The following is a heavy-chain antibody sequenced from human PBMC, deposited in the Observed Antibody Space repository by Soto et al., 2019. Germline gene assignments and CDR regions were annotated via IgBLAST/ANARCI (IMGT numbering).Heavy chain of an antibody. CDR3: AIRTFVDGAADYGIDV. D-gene: IGHD6-13*01. V-gene: IGHV5-10-1*01. J-gene: IGHJ6*02. CDR2: IDPSDSYT. CDR1: GYSFTSYW. Sequence: GESLKISCKGSGYSFTSYWISWVRQMPGKGLEWMGRIDPSDSYTNYSPSFQGHVTISADKSISTAYLQWSSLKASDTAIYFFAIRTFVDGAADYGIDVWGQGTTVTVSS.